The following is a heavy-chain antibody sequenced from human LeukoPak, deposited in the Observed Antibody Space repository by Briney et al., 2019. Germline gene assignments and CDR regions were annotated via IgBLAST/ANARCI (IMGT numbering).Heavy chain of an antibody. V-gene: IGHV1-69*06. J-gene: IGHJ4*02. Sequence: GSSVNVSCKSSGGTFSSYAISWVRQAPGQGLEWMGAIIPIFRTPNYAEKFQGRVTITANKSTSTAYMELGSLRSEDTAVYYCARRPLGYCSSTSRHPFDYWGQGTLVTVSS. D-gene: IGHD2-2*01. CDR3: ARRPLGYCSSTSRHPFDY. CDR1: GGTFSSYA. CDR2: IIPIFRTP.